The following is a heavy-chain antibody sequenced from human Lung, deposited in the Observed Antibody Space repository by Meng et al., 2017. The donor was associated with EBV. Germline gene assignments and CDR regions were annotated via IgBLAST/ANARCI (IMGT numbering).Heavy chain of an antibody. CDR1: GGSISSGDYY. Sequence: QGQLSESGPGLVKPSPTLSLTCTVSGGSISSGDYYWSWIRQTPGKGLEWIGYIYYSGSTYYNPSLKSRVTISVDTSKNQFSLKLSSVTAADTAVYYCARGYYDSSGYGYWYFDLWGRGTLVTVSS. CDR3: ARGYYDSSGYGYWYFDL. V-gene: IGHV4-30-4*01. J-gene: IGHJ2*01. D-gene: IGHD3-22*01. CDR2: IYYSGST.